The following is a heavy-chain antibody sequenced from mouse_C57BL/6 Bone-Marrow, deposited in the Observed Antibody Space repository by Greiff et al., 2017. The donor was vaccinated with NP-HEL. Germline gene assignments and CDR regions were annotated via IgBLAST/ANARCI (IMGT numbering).Heavy chain of an antibody. V-gene: IGHV1-69*01. J-gene: IGHJ2*01. Sequence: VQLQQPGAELVMPGASVKLSCKASGYTFTSYWMHWVKQRPGQGLEWIGEIDPSDSYTNYNQKFKGKSTLTVDKSSSTAYMQLSSLTSEDSAVYDCARENALCYFDYWGRGTTITVSS. CDR1: GYTFTSYW. CDR3: ARENALCYFDY. D-gene: IGHD6-1*01. CDR2: IDPSDSYT.